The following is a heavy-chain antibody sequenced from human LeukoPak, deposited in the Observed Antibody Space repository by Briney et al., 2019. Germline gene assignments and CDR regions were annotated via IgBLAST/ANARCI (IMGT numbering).Heavy chain of an antibody. D-gene: IGHD3-22*01. V-gene: IGHV3-21*01. J-gene: IGHJ4*02. CDR1: GFTFSSYS. CDR2: ISSSSSYI. Sequence: KPGGSLRLSCGASGFTFSSYSMNWVRQAPGKGLEWVSSISSSSSYIYYADSVKGRFTISRDNAKNSLYLQMNSLRAEDAAVYYCARDMYYYDSTRTYWGQGTLVTVSS. CDR3: ARDMYYYDSTRTY.